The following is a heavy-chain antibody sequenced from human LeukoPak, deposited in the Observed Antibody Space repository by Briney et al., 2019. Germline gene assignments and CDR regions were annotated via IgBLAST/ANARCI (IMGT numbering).Heavy chain of an antibody. CDR1: GFTFSSYW. D-gene: IGHD6-19*01. CDR3: ARREAGTIDY. Sequence: GGSLRLSCAASGFTFSSYWMYWGRQAPGKGLVWVSRINSDGSSTNYADSVKGRFTISRDNAKNTVYLQMNSLRAEDTAVYYCARREAGTIDYWGQGTLVTVSS. CDR2: INSDGSST. V-gene: IGHV3-74*01. J-gene: IGHJ4*02.